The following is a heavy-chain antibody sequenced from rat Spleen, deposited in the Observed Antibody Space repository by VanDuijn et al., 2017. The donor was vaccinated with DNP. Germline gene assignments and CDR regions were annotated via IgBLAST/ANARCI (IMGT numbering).Heavy chain of an antibody. Sequence: EVRLVESGGGLVQPGRSLKLSCAASGFPFSDYFMAWVRQIPGKGLEWVASITYDGGGAYYSDSVKGRFTISRDNAKSSLYLQMNSLKSEDTANYYCARRSDYHDYWGQGVMVTVSS. CDR2: ITYDGGGA. V-gene: IGHV5-22*01. J-gene: IGHJ2*01. CDR3: ARRSDYHDY. CDR1: GFPFSDYF.